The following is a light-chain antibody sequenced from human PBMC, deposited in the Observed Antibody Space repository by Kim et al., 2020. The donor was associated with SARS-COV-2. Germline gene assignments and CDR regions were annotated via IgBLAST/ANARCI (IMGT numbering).Light chain of an antibody. CDR1: QSISSS. CDR3: QQYHDYSMT. V-gene: IGKV1-5*03. CDR2: EAS. J-gene: IGKJ1*01. Sequence: ASVGDRVTIACRASQSISSSLVWYQQKPGTAPKLLIYEASSLEDGVPSRFSGRGSGTDFTLTISSLQPDDFATYFCQQYHDYSMTFGQGTKVDIK.